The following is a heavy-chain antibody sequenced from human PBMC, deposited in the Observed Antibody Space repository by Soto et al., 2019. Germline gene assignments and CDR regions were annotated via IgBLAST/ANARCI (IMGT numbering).Heavy chain of an antibody. J-gene: IGHJ6*02. Sequence: EVQLVESGGGLVKPGGSLRLSCAASGFTFSSYSMNWVRQAPGKGLEWVSSISSSSSYIYYADSVKGRFTISRDNAKNSLYLQMNSLRAEDTAVYYCARVGDDYYYGMDVWGQGTTVTVSS. CDR2: ISSSSSYI. CDR3: ARVGDDYYYGMDV. CDR1: GFTFSSYS. V-gene: IGHV3-21*01. D-gene: IGHD3-16*01.